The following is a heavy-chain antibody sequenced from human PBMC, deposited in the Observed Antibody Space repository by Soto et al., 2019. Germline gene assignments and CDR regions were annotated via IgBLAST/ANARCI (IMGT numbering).Heavy chain of an antibody. CDR3: AKDRCSSTSCYFSYYYYGMDV. CDR1: GFTFSSYA. CDR2: ISGSGGST. D-gene: IGHD2-2*01. J-gene: IGHJ6*02. Sequence: PGGSLRLSCAASGFTFSSYAMSWVRQAPGKGLEWVSAISGSGGSTYYADSVKGRFTISRDNSKNTLYLQMNSLRAEDTAVYYYAKDRCSSTSCYFSYYYYGMDVWGQGTTVTVSS. V-gene: IGHV3-23*01.